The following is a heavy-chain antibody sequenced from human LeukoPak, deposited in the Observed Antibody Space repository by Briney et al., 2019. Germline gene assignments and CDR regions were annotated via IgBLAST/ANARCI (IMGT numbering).Heavy chain of an antibody. V-gene: IGHV3-30*18. CDR2: ISYDGSNK. J-gene: IGHJ4*02. CDR1: GFTFSSYG. Sequence: PGRSLRLSCAASGFTFSSYGMHWVRQAPGKGLEWVAVISYDGSNKYYADSVKGRFTISRDNSKNTLYLQMNSLRAEDTAVYYCAKEGLTTVTTRHFDYWGQGTLVTVSS. D-gene: IGHD4-17*01. CDR3: AKEGLTTVTTRHFDY.